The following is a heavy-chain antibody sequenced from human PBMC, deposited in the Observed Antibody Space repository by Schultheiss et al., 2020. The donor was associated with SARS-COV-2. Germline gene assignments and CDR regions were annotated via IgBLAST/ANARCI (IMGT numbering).Heavy chain of an antibody. CDR2: ISRSSSSI. V-gene: IGHV3-48*02. Sequence: SCAASGFTFSNAWMNWVRQAPGKGLEWVSHISRSSSSIYYADSVKGRFTISRDNAKNSLYLQMNSLRDEDTAVYYCARGGWYYFDYWGQGTLVTVSS. CDR1: GFTFSNAW. J-gene: IGHJ4*02. CDR3: ARGGWYYFDY. D-gene: IGHD2-15*01.